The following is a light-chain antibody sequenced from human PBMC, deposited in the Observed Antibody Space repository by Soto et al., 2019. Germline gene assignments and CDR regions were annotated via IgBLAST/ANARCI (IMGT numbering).Light chain of an antibody. CDR2: EVT. J-gene: IGLJ1*01. V-gene: IGLV2-14*01. CDR3: SSYTSTNTPDG. CDR1: SSNVGAYNF. Sequence: QSVLTQPASVSGSPGQSITISCTGSSSNVGAYNFVSWYQHHPGRAPKLILYEVTTRPSGVSSRFSGSKSGNTAALPISGLQADDEATYYFSSYTSTNTPDGFGTGSKLTVL.